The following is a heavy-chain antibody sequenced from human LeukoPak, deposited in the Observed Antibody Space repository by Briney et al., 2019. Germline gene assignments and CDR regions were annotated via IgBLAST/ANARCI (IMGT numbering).Heavy chain of an antibody. V-gene: IGHV1-46*01. CDR2: INPSGGST. CDR1: GYTFTSYY. CDR3: SRDPAAGFDYFDY. D-gene: IGHD6-13*01. J-gene: IGHJ4*02. Sequence: ASVKVSCKASGYTFTSYYIHWVRQAPGQGLEWMGIINPSGGSTSYAQKFHGRVTMTRDTSTSTVYMELSSLRSEDTAVYYCSRDPAAGFDYFDYWGQGTLVTVSS.